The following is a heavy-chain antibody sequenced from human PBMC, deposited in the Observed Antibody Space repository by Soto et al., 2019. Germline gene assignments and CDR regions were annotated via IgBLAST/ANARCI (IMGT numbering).Heavy chain of an antibody. Sequence: GGSLRLSCAASGFTVSSNYMSWVRQAPGKGLEWVSVIYSGGSTYYADSVKGRFTISRDNSKNTLYLQMNSLRAEDTAVYYCARYPTFVDYYYMDVWGKGTTVTVSS. CDR1: GFTVSSNY. V-gene: IGHV3-66*01. J-gene: IGHJ6*03. D-gene: IGHD2-21*01. CDR3: ARYPTFVDYYYMDV. CDR2: IYSGGST.